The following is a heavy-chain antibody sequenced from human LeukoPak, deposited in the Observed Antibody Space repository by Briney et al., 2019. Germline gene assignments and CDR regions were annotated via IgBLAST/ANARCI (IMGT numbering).Heavy chain of an antibody. CDR3: ARDVHGDYGSGWFDP. CDR2: IMPLFGTA. CDR1: GGTFKNSA. J-gene: IGHJ5*02. Sequence: ASVKVSCKTSGGTFKNSAISWVRQAPGQGLEWLGGIMPLFGTAGYAQKFQGRVTITKDESTRTVYLELTSLTSGDTAVYYCARDVHGDYGSGWFDPWGQGTLVSVSS. V-gene: IGHV1-69*05. D-gene: IGHD4-17*01.